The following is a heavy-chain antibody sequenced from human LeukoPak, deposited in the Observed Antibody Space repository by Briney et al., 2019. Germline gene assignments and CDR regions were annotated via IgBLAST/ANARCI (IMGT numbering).Heavy chain of an antibody. CDR3: ARVGVTTVTRSMPSDVSGNYYYYMDV. V-gene: IGHV4-61*01. D-gene: IGHD4-17*01. CDR1: GGSISSGSYY. Sequence: SETLSLTCTVSGGSISSGSYYWSWIRQPPGKGLEWIGYIYYSGSTNYNPSLKSRVTISVDTSKNQFSLKLSSVTAADTAVYYCARVGVTTVTRSMPSDVSGNYYYYMDVWGKGTTVTISS. CDR2: IYYSGST. J-gene: IGHJ6*03.